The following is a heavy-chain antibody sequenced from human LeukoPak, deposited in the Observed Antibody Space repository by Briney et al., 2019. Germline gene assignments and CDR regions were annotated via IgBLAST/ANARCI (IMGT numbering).Heavy chain of an antibody. Sequence: GGSLRLSCAASGFSFSSYWMSWVRQALGKGLEWVANMKRDGSEKHYVDSVKGRFTISRDNAKNSLFLQMNSLRAEDTAVYYCARGRDWFDTWGQGTLVTVSS. D-gene: IGHD5-24*01. CDR1: GFSFSSYW. CDR3: ARGRDWFDT. CDR2: MKRDGSEK. V-gene: IGHV3-7*01. J-gene: IGHJ5*02.